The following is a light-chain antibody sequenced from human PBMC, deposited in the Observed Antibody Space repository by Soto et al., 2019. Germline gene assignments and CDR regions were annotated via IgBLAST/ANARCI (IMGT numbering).Light chain of an antibody. Sequence: EIVMTQSPATLSVSPGERATLSCRASQSVSSNLAWYQQKPGQAPRLLIYGASTRATGIPARFSGSRSGTEFTLTISSLQSEDFAIHYCQHYNNWPPWTFGQGTKVEI. V-gene: IGKV3-15*01. J-gene: IGKJ1*01. CDR1: QSVSSN. CDR3: QHYNNWPPWT. CDR2: GAS.